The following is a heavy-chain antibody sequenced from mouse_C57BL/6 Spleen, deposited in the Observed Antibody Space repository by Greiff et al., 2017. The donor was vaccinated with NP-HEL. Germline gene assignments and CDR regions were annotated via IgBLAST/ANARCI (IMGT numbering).Heavy chain of an antibody. CDR1: GYTFTEYT. Sequence: QVQLQQSGAELAKPGASVKLSCKASGYTFTEYTIHWVKQRSGQGLEWIGWFYPGSGSIKYNEKFKDKATLTADKSSSTVYMELSRLTSEDSAVYFCARHEYDGYYSYYYAMDYWGQGTSVTVSS. D-gene: IGHD2-3*01. CDR2: FYPGSGSI. V-gene: IGHV1-62-2*01. J-gene: IGHJ4*01. CDR3: ARHEYDGYYSYYYAMDY.